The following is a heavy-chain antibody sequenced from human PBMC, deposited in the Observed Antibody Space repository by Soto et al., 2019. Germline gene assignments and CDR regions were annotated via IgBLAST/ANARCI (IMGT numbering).Heavy chain of an antibody. CDR2: IYYSGST. CDR1: GGSISSYY. J-gene: IGHJ5*02. Sequence: PSETLSLTCTVSGGSISSYYWSWIRQPPGKGLEWIGYIYYSGSTNYNPSLKSRVTISVDTSKNQFSLKLSSVTAADTAVYYCARLGGVVVPAAAPFDPWGQGTLVPVSS. D-gene: IGHD2-2*01. V-gene: IGHV4-59*08. CDR3: ARLGGVVVPAAAPFDP.